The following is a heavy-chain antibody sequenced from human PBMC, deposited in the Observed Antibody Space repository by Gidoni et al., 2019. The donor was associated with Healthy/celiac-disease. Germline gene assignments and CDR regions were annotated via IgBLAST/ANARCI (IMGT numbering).Heavy chain of an antibody. V-gene: IGHV3-30*18. CDR1: GFTFSSYG. Sequence: QVKLVEYGGGVVQPGRSLRLSCAAYGFTFSSYGMHWVRQDPGKRLAWVAVISYDGSNKYYADSVKCRFTISRDNSKNTLYLQMNSLRAEDTAVYYCAKDSGQGLWFGEDGMDVWGQGTTVTVSS. CDR2: ISYDGSNK. CDR3: AKDSGQGLWFGEDGMDV. J-gene: IGHJ6*02. D-gene: IGHD3-10*01.